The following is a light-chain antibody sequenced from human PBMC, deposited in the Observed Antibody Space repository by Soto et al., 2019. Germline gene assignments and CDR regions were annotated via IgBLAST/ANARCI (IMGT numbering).Light chain of an antibody. Sequence: DIQMTQSPSSLSASVGDRVTITCRASQRVSNYLAWYQQKPGKVPKLLIYAASTLQSGVPSRFSGSGSGTDVTLPISSLQPEDVATYYCQKYNSAPHTFGGGTKVEIK. J-gene: IGKJ4*01. CDR3: QKYNSAPHT. CDR1: QRVSNY. CDR2: AAS. V-gene: IGKV1-27*01.